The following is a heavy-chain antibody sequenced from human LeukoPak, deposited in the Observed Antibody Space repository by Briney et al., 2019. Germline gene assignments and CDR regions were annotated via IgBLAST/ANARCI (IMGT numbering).Heavy chain of an antibody. CDR2: IRYDGADK. CDR3: AKESTDDAFDI. J-gene: IGHJ3*02. CDR1: GITFSSYG. Sequence: PGGSLRLSCEASGITFSSYGIHWVRQAPGKGLEWVTFIRYDGADKYYADSVKGRFSIARDNSKNTVFLQMNSLRAEDTAVYYCAKESTDDAFDIWGQGTMVTVSS. V-gene: IGHV3-30*02.